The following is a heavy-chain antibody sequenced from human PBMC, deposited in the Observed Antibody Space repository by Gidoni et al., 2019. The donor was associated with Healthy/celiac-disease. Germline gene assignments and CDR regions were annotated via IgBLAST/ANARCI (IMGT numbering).Heavy chain of an antibody. CDR1: GFTVSSNY. D-gene: IGHD2-21*02. J-gene: IGHJ6*02. CDR2: IYSGGST. CDR3: ARDGANCGGDCPDYYYYGMDV. Sequence: EVQLVESGGGLIQPGGSLRLSCAASGFTVSSNYMSWVRQAPGKGLEWVSVIYSGGSTYYADSVKGRFTISRDNSKNTLYLQMNSLRAEDTAVYYCARDGANCGGDCPDYYYYGMDVWGQGTTVTVSS. V-gene: IGHV3-53*01.